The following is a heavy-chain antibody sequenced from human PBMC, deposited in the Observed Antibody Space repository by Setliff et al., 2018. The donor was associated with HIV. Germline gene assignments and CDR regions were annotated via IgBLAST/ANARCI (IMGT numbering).Heavy chain of an antibody. Sequence: SETLSLTCTVSGGSISSYYWRWIRQPPGKGLEWIGYIYYSGSTNYNPSLKSRVTTSVDTSKNQFSLKVSAVTAADTAVYYCARHKSQPYYFDYWGQGTLVTVSS. CDR1: GGSISSYY. J-gene: IGHJ4*02. CDR2: IYYSGST. CDR3: ARHKSQPYYFDY. V-gene: IGHV4-59*08.